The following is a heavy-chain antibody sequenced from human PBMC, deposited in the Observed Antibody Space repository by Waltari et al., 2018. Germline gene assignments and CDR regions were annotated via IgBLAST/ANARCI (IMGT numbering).Heavy chain of an antibody. Sequence: QLQLQESGPGLVKPSETLSLSCTVAGASTSSKPSYWGWIRQPPGKGLEWIGSLYYGGSNYNPSLQSRVTISADTSKNRLSLKLTSVTATDTAVYYCARRPYDILTGGFDSWGQGTLVTVSS. V-gene: IGHV4-39*02. D-gene: IGHD3-9*01. J-gene: IGHJ4*02. CDR3: ARRPYDILTGGFDS. CDR1: GASTSSKPSY. CDR2: LYYGGS.